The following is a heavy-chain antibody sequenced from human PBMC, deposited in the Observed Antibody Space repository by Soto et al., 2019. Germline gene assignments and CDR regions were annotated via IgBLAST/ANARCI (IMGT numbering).Heavy chain of an antibody. D-gene: IGHD3-22*01. J-gene: IGHJ4*02. Sequence: QVKSVQSGTEVTTLGASLKVSCKASGYSFATSGISWVRQAHGQGLGWMGGISVYNANTNYHTTLRDRVTMTTDTATTTAYLELRSLRSEDTAVYFCARAGQYYDSSGYVNWGQGTLVTVSS. CDR1: GYSFATSG. CDR3: ARAGQYYDSSGYVN. V-gene: IGHV1-18*01. CDR2: ISVYNANT.